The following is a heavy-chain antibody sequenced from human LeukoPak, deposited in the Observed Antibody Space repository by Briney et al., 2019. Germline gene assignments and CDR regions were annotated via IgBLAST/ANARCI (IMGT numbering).Heavy chain of an antibody. D-gene: IGHD6-19*01. CDR3: ARSGKSGYSSGWYRGRIDY. CDR2: INHSGST. J-gene: IGHJ4*02. CDR1: GGSFSGYY. V-gene: IGHV4-34*01. Sequence: SETLSLTCAVYGGSFSGYYWSWIRQPPGKGLEWIGEINHSGSTNHNPSLKSRFTISVDTSKNQFSLKLSSVTAADTAVYYCARSGKSGYSSGWYRGRIDYWGQGTLVTVSS.